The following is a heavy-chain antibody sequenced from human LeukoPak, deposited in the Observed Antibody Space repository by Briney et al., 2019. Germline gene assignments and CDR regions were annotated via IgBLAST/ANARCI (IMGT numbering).Heavy chain of an antibody. J-gene: IGHJ4*02. V-gene: IGHV4-39*02. CDR3: ARDLPGSGVNLDY. D-gene: IGHD3-10*01. Sequence: SETLSLTCTVSGGSISSSPYYWGWIRQPPGKGLEWIGSVYYSGSTSYNPPLKSRVTISVDTSKNQFSLKLNSVTAADTAVYYCARDLPGSGVNLDYWGQGTLVTVSS. CDR2: VYYSGST. CDR1: GGSISSSPYY.